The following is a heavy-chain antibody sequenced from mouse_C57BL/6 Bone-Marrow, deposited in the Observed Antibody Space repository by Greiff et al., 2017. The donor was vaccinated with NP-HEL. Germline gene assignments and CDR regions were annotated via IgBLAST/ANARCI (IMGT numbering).Heavy chain of an antibody. CDR3: ARWGILYYYGSSPYYFDY. CDR1: GYTFTSYW. CDR2: INPSNGGT. V-gene: IGHV1-53*01. J-gene: IGHJ2*01. D-gene: IGHD1-1*01. Sequence: QVQLQQPGTELVKPGASVKLSCKASGYTFTSYWMHWVKQRPGQGLEWIGNINPSNGGTNYNEKFKSKATLTVDKSSSTAYMQLSSLTSDDSAVYYCARWGILYYYGSSPYYFDYWGQGTTLTVSS.